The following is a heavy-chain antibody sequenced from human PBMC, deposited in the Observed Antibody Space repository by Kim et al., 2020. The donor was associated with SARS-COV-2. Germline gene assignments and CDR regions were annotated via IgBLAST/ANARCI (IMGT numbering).Heavy chain of an antibody. Sequence: TAIYYADSLKGRFTISRDNAKNSLYLQMNSLRDEDTAVYYCAREWTQLDYWGQGTLVTVSS. CDR3: AREWTQLDY. V-gene: IGHV3-48*02. D-gene: IGHD5-12*01. CDR2: TAI. J-gene: IGHJ4*02.